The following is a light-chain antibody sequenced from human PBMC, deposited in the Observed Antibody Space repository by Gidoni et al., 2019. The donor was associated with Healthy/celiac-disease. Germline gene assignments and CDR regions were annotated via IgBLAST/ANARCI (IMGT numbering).Light chain of an antibody. J-gene: IGKJ1*01. CDR3: QQYNTYPWT. CDR1: QSISSW. Sequence: DIHMTQSPSTLSASVGDRVTITCRANQSISSWLAWYQQKPGKAPKLLIYKASSLESGVPSRFSGSGSGTEFTLTISSLQPDDFATYYCQQYNTYPWTFGQGTKVEIK. V-gene: IGKV1-5*03. CDR2: KAS.